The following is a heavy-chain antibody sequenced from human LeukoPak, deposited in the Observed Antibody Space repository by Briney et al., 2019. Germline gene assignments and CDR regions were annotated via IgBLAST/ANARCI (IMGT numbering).Heavy chain of an antibody. V-gene: IGHV4-38-2*02. CDR1: GYSISSGYQ. J-gene: IGHJ5*02. D-gene: IGHD2-2*01. CDR2: IYHSGSA. CDR3: ARDPRWLTPDCTSTSCYENYFDP. Sequence: SETLSLTCAVSGYSISSGYQWAWIRQSPGKGLEWIGSIYHSGSAHYNPSLKSRVTISVETSKNQFSLKMYSVTAADTAVYYCARDPRWLTPDCTSTSCYENYFDPWGQGTLVTVSS.